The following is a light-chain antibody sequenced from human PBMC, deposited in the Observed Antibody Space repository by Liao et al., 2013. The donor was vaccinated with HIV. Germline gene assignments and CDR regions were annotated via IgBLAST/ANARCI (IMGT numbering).Light chain of an antibody. V-gene: IGLV3-1*01. CDR2: QDD. Sequence: SYELTQPPSVSVSPGQTASITCSGDKLGDKYVHWYQKKPGQSPVVVINQDDKRPSGIPERFSGSNSGNTATLTISRVEAGDEADYLCQVWDATGDHQGVFGGGTKLTVL. CDR3: QVWDATGDHQGV. CDR1: KLGDKY. J-gene: IGLJ3*02.